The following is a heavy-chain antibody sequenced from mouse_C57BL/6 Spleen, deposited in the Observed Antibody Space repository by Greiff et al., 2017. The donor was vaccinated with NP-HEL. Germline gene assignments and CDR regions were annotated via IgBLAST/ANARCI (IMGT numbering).Heavy chain of an antibody. J-gene: IGHJ4*01. Sequence: EVKLVESEGGLVQPGSSMKLSCTASGFTFSDYYMAWVRQVPEKGLEWVANINYDGSSTYYLDSLKSRFIISRDNAKNILYLQMSSLKSEDTATYYCARPGTDYAMDYWGQGTSVTVSS. CDR2: INYDGSST. CDR3: ARPGTDYAMDY. D-gene: IGHD4-1*01. CDR1: GFTFSDYY. V-gene: IGHV5-16*01.